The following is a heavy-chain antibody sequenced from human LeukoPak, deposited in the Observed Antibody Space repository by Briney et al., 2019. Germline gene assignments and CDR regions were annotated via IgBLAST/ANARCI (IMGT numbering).Heavy chain of an antibody. CDR3: ARVSHYDSSGLPHYYYMDV. V-gene: IGHV1-18*01. CDR1: GYTFTSYG. J-gene: IGHJ6*03. Sequence: ASVKVSCKASGYTFTSYGISWVRQAPGQGLEWMGWISAYNGNTNYAQKLQGRVTMTTDTSTSTAYMELRSLRSDDTAVYYCARVSHYDSSGLPHYYYMDVWGKGTTVTVSS. CDR2: ISAYNGNT. D-gene: IGHD3-22*01.